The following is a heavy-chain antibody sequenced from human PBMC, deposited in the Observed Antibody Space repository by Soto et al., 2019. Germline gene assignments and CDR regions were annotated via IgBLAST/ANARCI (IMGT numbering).Heavy chain of an antibody. V-gene: IGHV4-31*03. CDR3: ARERVATMMGARYGMDV. Sequence: PSETLSLTCTVSGGSISSGGYYWSWIRQHPGKGLEWIGYIYYSGSTYYNPSLKSRVTISVDTSKNQFSLKLSSVTAADTAVYYCARERVATMMGARYGMDVWGQGTTVTVSS. CDR2: IYYSGST. J-gene: IGHJ6*02. CDR1: GGSISSGGYY. D-gene: IGHD5-12*01.